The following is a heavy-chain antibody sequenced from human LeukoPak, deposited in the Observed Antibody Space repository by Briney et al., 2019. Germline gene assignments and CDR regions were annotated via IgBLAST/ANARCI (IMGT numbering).Heavy chain of an antibody. CDR2: IFHSGST. CDR1: GGSISSSSYY. CDR3: ARGYCSGGSCYSSPGV. J-gene: IGHJ6*04. Sequence: SETLSLTCTVSGGSISSSSYYWGWIRQPPGKGLEWIGNIFHSGSTYYNPSLKSRVTISVDTSKDQFSLQLSSVTAADTAVYYCARGYCSGGSCYSSPGVWGKGATVTVSS. D-gene: IGHD2-15*01. V-gene: IGHV4-39*01.